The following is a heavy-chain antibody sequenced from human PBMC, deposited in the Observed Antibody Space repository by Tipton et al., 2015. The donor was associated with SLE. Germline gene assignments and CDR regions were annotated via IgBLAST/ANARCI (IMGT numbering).Heavy chain of an antibody. V-gene: IGHV4-59*01. CDR3: ARQRNWDRRGALDV. J-gene: IGHJ3*01. CDR2: IYYSGTT. CDR1: GASISGYF. D-gene: IGHD7-27*01. Sequence: TLSLTCIVTGASISGYFWSWIRQPPGKGLEWIGYIYYSGTTNYNPSLESRVIMSVDTSSNQIFLTVESVTAADTGIYYCARQRNWDRRGALDVWGEGTVVTVSS.